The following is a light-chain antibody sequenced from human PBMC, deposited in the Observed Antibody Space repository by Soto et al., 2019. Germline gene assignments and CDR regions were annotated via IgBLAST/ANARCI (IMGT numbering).Light chain of an antibody. Sequence: QPVLNQPASVTGAPGQSIPISCTGTSSDVGSYNLVSWYQQHPGKAPKLMIYEGSKRPSGVSNRFSGSKSGNTASLTISGLQAEDEDDYYCYSYAGSSNVFVTGTKVTVL. CDR3: YSYAGSSNV. J-gene: IGLJ1*01. CDR2: EGS. V-gene: IGLV2-23*03. CDR1: SSDVGSYNL.